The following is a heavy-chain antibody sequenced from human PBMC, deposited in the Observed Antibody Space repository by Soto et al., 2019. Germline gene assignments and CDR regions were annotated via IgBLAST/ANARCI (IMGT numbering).Heavy chain of an antibody. J-gene: IGHJ6*03. D-gene: IGHD1-7*01. Sequence: SQTLSLTCDISGDSVSSHSAAWNWIRQTPSRGLEWLGRTYYRSKWYINYAVSVRSRITVNPDTSKNQFSLQLTSVTPEDTAVYYCAGTTSHQWYYMDVWGKGTTVTVSS. CDR2: TYYRSKWYI. CDR1: GDSVSSHSAA. CDR3: AGTTSHQWYYMDV. V-gene: IGHV6-1*01.